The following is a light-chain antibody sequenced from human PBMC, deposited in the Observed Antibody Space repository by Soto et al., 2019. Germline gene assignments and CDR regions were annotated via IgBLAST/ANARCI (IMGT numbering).Light chain of an antibody. CDR3: QSYDSSLSGYV. J-gene: IGLJ1*01. Sequence: QSVLTQPPSVSGAPGQRVTISCTGSSSNIGAGYDVHWYQHLPGTAPKLLIYGNNNRPSGVPDRFSGSKSGTSASLALTGLQAEDEADYYCQSYDSSLSGYVFGTGTKLTVL. V-gene: IGLV1-40*01. CDR1: SSNIGAGYD. CDR2: GNN.